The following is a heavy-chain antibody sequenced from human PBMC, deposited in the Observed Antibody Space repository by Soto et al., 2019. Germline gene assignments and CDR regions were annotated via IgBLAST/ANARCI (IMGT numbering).Heavy chain of an antibody. D-gene: IGHD6-6*01. CDR2: IGTAGDT. J-gene: IGHJ6*02. Sequence: GGSLRLSCAASGFTFSSYAMSWVRQAPGKGLEWVSAIGTAGDTYYPGSVKGRFTISRENAKNSLYLQMNSLRAGDTAVYYCARGQTARWPDYYYGMDVWGQGTTVTVSS. CDR1: GFTFSSYA. CDR3: ARGQTARWPDYYYGMDV. V-gene: IGHV3-13*01.